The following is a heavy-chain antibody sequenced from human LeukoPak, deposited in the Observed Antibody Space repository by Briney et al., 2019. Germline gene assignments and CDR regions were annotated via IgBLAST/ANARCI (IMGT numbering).Heavy chain of an antibody. CDR2: IHNSGST. J-gene: IGHJ4*02. CDR3: ARHSMSEGSIE. D-gene: IGHD1-14*01. V-gene: IGHV4-59*08. CDR1: GGSISSYY. Sequence: SETLSLTCTISGGSISSYYWSWIRQPPGKGLEWIAYIHNSGSTKYNPSLKSRVTISVDTSKNQFSLILSSVTAADTAFYYCARHSMSEGSIEWGQGTLVTVSS.